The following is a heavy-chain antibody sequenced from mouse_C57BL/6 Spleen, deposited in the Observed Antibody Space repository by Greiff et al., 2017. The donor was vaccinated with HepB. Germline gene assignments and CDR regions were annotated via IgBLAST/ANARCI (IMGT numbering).Heavy chain of an antibody. V-gene: IGHV2-9*01. CDR1: GFSVSGYG. CDR3: AKHKEGDAMDY. J-gene: IGHJ4*01. CDR2: IWGGGST. Sequence: QVQLKESGRGLVAPSQGLSITCVVSGFSVSGYGVDWVRQPPGKGLEWLGVIWGGGSTNYNSALMSRLSISKDNSKSQVFLKMNSLQTDDTAMYYCAKHKEGDAMDYWGQGTSVTVSS.